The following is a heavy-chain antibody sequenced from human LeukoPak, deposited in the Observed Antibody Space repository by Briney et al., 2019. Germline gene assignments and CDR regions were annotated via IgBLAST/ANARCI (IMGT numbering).Heavy chain of an antibody. CDR1: GGTFSSYA. CDR2: IIPIFGTA. Sequence: GSSLRVSCKASGGTFSSYAISWVRQAPGQGLEWMGGIIPIFGTANYAQTFQGRVTITADESTSTAYMELSSLRSEDTAVYYCAREGRFLEWLDAFDIWGQGTMVTVSS. V-gene: IGHV1-69*01. CDR3: AREGRFLEWLDAFDI. D-gene: IGHD3-3*01. J-gene: IGHJ3*02.